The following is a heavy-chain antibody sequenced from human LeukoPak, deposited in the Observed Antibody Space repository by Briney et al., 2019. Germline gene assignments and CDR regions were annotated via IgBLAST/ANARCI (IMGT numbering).Heavy chain of an antibody. CDR2: IYYSGST. V-gene: IGHV4-39*07. CDR3: ARQYGGSFLAHDTFDI. Sequence: PSETLSLTCTVSAGSISSSSYYWGWIRQPPGKGLEWIGSIYYSGSTYYNPSLKSRVTISVDTSKNQFSLKLSSVTAADTAVYFCARQYGGSFLAHDTFDIWGQGIMVTVSS. CDR1: AGSISSSSYY. D-gene: IGHD1-26*01. J-gene: IGHJ3*02.